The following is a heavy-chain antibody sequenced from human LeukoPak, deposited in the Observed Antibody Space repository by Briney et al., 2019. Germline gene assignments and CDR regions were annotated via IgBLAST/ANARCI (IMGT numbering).Heavy chain of an antibody. CDR2: IYYSGST. Sequence: SETLSLTCAVYGGSFSGYYWSWIRQPPGKGLEWIGSIYYSGSTYYNPSLKSRVTISVDTSKNQFSLKLSSVTAADTAVYYCARDVPLALGYCSSTSCYWGDWFDPWGQGTLVTVSS. V-gene: IGHV4-34*01. D-gene: IGHD2-2*01. CDR3: ARDVPLALGYCSSTSCYWGDWFDP. J-gene: IGHJ5*02. CDR1: GGSFSGYY.